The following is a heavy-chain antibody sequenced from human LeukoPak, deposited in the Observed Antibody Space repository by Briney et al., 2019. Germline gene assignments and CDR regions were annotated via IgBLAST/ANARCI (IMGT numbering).Heavy chain of an antibody. D-gene: IGHD6-13*01. J-gene: IGHJ4*02. CDR1: GFTFSSYS. V-gene: IGHV3-21*04. CDR2: ISSSSSYI. Sequence: PGGSLRLSCAASGFTFSSYSMNWVRQAPGKGLEWVSSISSSSSYIYYADSVKGRFTISRDNAKNSLYLQMNSLRAEDTAVYYCAKDEAPGIAAGLFDYWGQGTLVTVSS. CDR3: AKDEAPGIAAGLFDY.